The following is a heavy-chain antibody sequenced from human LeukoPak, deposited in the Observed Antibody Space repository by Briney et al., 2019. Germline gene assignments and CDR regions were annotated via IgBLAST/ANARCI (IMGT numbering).Heavy chain of an antibody. CDR2: ISGSGGST. CDR1: GFTFSSYA. CDR3: AKETPRDDYDSSGYSDAFDI. D-gene: IGHD3-22*01. V-gene: IGHV3-23*01. Sequence: PGGSLRLSCAASGFTFSSYAMSWVRQAPGKGLEWVSAISGSGGSTYYADSVKGRFTISRDNSKNTLYLQMNSLRAEDTAVYYCAKETPRDDYDSSGYSDAFDIWGQRTMVTVSS. J-gene: IGHJ3*02.